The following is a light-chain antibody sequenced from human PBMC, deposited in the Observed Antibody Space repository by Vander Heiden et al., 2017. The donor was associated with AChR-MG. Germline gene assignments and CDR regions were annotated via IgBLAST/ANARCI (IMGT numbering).Light chain of an antibody. J-gene: IGLJ2*01. CDR2: GNS. CDR1: SSNIGAGYD. Sequence: QSVLTQPPSASGAPGPRFTNTGTGSSSNIGAGYDVHWYQQLPGTAPKLLIYGNSNRPSGGPDRFSGSKSGTSASLAITGLQAEDEADYYCQSYDSSLSGRVVFGGGTKLTVL. CDR3: QSYDSSLSGRVV. V-gene: IGLV1-40*01.